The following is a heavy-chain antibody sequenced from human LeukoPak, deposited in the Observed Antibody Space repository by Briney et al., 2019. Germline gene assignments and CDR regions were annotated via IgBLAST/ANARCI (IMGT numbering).Heavy chain of an antibody. Sequence: PSETLSLTCTVSGGSIGSHFYNWVRQPPGKGLEWMGLTHDTESTNYNPSLKSRVTISVDTSNNHFSLKLSSVTAADTAVYYCARDLIENYGSNSYYYGMDVWGQGTTVTVSS. D-gene: IGHD1-7*01. CDR2: THDTEST. CDR1: GGSIGSHF. V-gene: IGHV4-59*11. CDR3: ARDLIENYGSNSYYYGMDV. J-gene: IGHJ6*02.